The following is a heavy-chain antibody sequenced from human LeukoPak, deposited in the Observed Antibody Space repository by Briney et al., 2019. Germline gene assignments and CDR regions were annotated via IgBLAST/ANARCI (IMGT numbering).Heavy chain of an antibody. CDR3: ARRYCSSTSCNPYFFDL. D-gene: IGHD2-2*01. CDR2: ISPGDSDA. CDR1: GYTFTNYY. V-gene: IGHV5-51*01. Sequence: PGESLKISWKCSGYTFTNYYICLVRARPGKGLEWMGIISPGDSDARDSPSFQGQATISANKSSTTSYLRWSSLKDSDTAIYYCARRYCSSTSCNPYFFDLWGQGTLVTVSS. J-gene: IGHJ4*02.